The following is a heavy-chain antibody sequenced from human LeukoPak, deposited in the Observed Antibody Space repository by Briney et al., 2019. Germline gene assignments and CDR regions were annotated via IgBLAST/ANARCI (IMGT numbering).Heavy chain of an antibody. CDR2: ISYDGSNK. CDR1: GFTFSSYA. Sequence: GRSLRLSCAASGFTFSSYAMHWVRQAPGKGLEWVAVISYDGSNKYYADSVKGRFTISRDNSKNTLYLQMNSLRPEDTAVYYCAREQWSRLDWGQGTLVTVSS. D-gene: IGHD2-8*01. CDR3: AREQWSRLD. J-gene: IGHJ4*02. V-gene: IGHV3-30-3*01.